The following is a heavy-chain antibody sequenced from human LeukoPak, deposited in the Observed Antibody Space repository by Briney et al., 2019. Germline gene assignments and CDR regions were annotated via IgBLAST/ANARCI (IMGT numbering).Heavy chain of an antibody. CDR2: IYTSGST. V-gene: IGHV4-61*02. CDR3: ARDGGWLWFDP. CDR1: GGSISSGSYY. Sequence: SETLSLTCTVSGGSISSGSYYWSWIRQPAGKGLEWIGRIYTSGSTNYNPSLRSRVTISVDTSKNQFSLKLSSVTAADTAVYYCARDGGWLWFDPWGQGTLVTVSS. D-gene: IGHD6-19*01. J-gene: IGHJ5*02.